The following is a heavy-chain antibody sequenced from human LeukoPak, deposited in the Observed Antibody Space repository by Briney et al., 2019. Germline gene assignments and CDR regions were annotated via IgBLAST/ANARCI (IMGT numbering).Heavy chain of an antibody. CDR3: AGAGDYYGSGSYPYYYYYYMDV. J-gene: IGHJ6*03. V-gene: IGHV4-59*01. D-gene: IGHD3-10*01. CDR1: GGSISSFY. CDR2: IYYSGST. Sequence: PSETLSLTCTVSGGSISSFYWSWIRQPPGKGLKWIGYIYYSGSTNYNPPLKSRVTISVDTSKNQFSLKLSSVTAADTAVYYCAGAGDYYGSGSYPYYYYYYMDVWGKGTTVTVSS.